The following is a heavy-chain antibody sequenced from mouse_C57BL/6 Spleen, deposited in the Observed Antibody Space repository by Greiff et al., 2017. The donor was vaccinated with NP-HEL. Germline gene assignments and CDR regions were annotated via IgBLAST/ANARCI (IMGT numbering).Heavy chain of an antibody. CDR3: ARGNPYYAMDY. V-gene: IGHV1-52*01. Sequence: QVQLQQPGAELVRPGSSVKLSCKASGYTFTSYWMHWVKQRPIQGLEWIGNIDPSDSETHYNQKFKDKATLTVDKSSSTAYMQLSSLTSEDSAVYYCARGNPYYAMDYWGQGTSVTVSS. CDR2: IDPSDSET. J-gene: IGHJ4*01. CDR1: GYTFTSYW.